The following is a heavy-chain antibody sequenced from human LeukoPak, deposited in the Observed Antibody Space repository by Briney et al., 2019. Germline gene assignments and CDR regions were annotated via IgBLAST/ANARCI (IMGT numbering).Heavy chain of an antibody. D-gene: IGHD2-2*01. CDR2: INHSGST. CDR1: GGSFSGYY. J-gene: IGHJ4*02. Sequence: SETLSLTCAVYGGSFSGYYWSWTRQPPGKGLEWIGEINHSGSTNYNPSLRSRVTISVDTSKNQFSLKLSSVTAADTAVYYCARDVNQLLRDWGQGTLVTVSS. CDR3: ARDVNQLLRD. V-gene: IGHV4-34*01.